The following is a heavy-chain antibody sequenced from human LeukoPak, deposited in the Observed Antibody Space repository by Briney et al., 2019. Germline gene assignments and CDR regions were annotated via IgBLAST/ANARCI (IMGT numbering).Heavy chain of an antibody. CDR2: IIPTFGIA. Sequence: ASVKVSCKASGGSFNNYAISWVRQAPGQGLEWMGRIIPTFGIANSAQKFQGRVTITADKSTNTAYMELSSLRSEDTAVYYCARDSYGTGWYNWFDPWGQGTLVTVSS. J-gene: IGHJ5*02. V-gene: IGHV1-69*04. CDR1: GGSFNNYA. CDR3: ARDSYGTGWYNWFDP. D-gene: IGHD6-19*01.